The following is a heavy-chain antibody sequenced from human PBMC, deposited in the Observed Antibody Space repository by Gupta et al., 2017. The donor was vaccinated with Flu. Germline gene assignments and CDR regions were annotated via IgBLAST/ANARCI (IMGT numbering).Heavy chain of an antibody. CDR2: IWFQGGIK. D-gene: IGHD3/OR15-3a*01. Sequence: QVQLVESGAGVVQPGRSLRLSCAASVFTFSSYCMHCVRQPPGKGLEWVAIIWFQGGIKYYADSVKGRFTISRDNSKNTLYLEMNSRRAEDTAVYFGARDFLDQAANYFHGRDGWGQGTTVTVSS. CDR3: ARDFLDQAANYFHGRDG. J-gene: IGHJ6*02. V-gene: IGHV3-33*01. CDR1: VFTFSSYC.